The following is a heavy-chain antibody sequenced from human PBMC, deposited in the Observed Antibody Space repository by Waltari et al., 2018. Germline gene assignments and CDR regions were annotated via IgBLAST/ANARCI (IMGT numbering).Heavy chain of an antibody. V-gene: IGHV4-39*01. CDR1: GGSITSARHY. CDR2: ISYSGTT. Sequence: QLQLQESGPGLVKPSETVSLTCSVSGGSITSARHYWGWIRQPPGQGLGWIGTISYSGTTYNGPSLQSLVTISRDTSKNQLSLKLDSVTASDTAVYYCATYIGASVGTASFDVWGQGTMFTVSS. CDR3: ATYIGASVGTASFDV. D-gene: IGHD5-12*01. J-gene: IGHJ3*01.